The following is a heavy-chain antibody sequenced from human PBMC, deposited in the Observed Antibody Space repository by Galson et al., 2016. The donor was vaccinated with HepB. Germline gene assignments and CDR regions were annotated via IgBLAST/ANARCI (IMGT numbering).Heavy chain of an antibody. Sequence: SETLSLTCTVSGASVTTYFWSWIRQPPGKGLEWIGYILHSRSTNSNPSLKSRVTISVDTTRNQFSLTLTSVTAADAGVYYCARQDGSRYLDLWGRGTPVTVSS. D-gene: IGHD2-15*01. CDR3: ARQDGSRYLDL. CDR1: GASVTTYF. V-gene: IGHV4-59*02. CDR2: ILHSRST. J-gene: IGHJ2*01.